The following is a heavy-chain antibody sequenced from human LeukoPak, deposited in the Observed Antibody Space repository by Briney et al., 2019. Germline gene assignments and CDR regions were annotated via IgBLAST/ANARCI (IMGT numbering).Heavy chain of an antibody. D-gene: IGHD1-26*01. Sequence: SVKVSCKASGGTFSNYAISWVRQTPGQGLDWMGGIIPIFGTANYAQKFQGRVTITADGSTSTAYMELSSLRSEDTAVYYCAAVGATYLFDYWGQGTLVTVSS. V-gene: IGHV1-69*13. CDR2: IIPIFGTA. J-gene: IGHJ4*02. CDR1: GGTFSNYA. CDR3: AAVGATYLFDY.